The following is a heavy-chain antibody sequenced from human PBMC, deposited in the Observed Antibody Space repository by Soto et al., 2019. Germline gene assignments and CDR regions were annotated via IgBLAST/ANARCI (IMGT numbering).Heavy chain of an antibody. CDR1: GGSFSGYY. Sequence: SETLSLTCAVYGGSFSGYYWSWIRQPPGKGLEWIGEINHSGSTNYNPSLKIRVTISVDTSKNQFSLKLSSVTAADTAVYYCARVMTNLNPPNKRPSYYFDYWGQGTLVTVSS. CDR2: INHSGST. CDR3: ARVMTNLNPPNKRPSYYFDY. J-gene: IGHJ4*02. D-gene: IGHD2-8*01. V-gene: IGHV4-34*01.